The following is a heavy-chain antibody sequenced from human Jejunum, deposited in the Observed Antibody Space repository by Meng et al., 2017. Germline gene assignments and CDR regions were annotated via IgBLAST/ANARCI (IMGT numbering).Heavy chain of an antibody. CDR2: IKSDGSST. D-gene: IGHD2-2*01. J-gene: IGHJ4*02. Sequence: GESLKISCAVSGFTFSSYWMHWVRQAPGKGLVWVAHIKSDGSSTNYADSVKGRFTISRDNARNTLYLQMKSLTAEDTAVYYCASQTSTGYWGQGTLVTVSS. V-gene: IGHV3-74*01. CDR3: ASQTSTGY. CDR1: GFTFSSYW.